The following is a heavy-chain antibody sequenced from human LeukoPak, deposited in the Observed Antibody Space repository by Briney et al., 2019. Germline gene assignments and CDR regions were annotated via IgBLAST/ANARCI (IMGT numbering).Heavy chain of an antibody. D-gene: IGHD6-13*01. CDR3: WRHPRRGSSWYWGWFDP. J-gene: IGHJ5*02. Sequence: PSETLSLTCTVSGGSISSYYWSWIRQPPGKGLEWIGYIYTSGSTNYNPSLKSRVTISVDTSKNQFSLKLSSVTAADTAVYYCWRHPRRGSSWYWGWFDPWGQGTLVTVSS. V-gene: IGHV4-4*09. CDR1: GGSISSYY. CDR2: IYTSGST.